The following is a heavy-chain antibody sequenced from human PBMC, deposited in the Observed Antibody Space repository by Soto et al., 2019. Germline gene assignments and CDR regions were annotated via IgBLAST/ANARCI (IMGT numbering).Heavy chain of an antibody. V-gene: IGHV1-2*06. CDR1: GYTFTGYY. D-gene: IGHD2-21*02. CDR2: INPNSGGT. CDR3: ARGSPLWVVHSGLTGGDHFDS. Sequence: QVQLVQSGAEVKKPGASVKVSCKASGYTFTGYYMYWVRQAPGQGLEWMGRINPNSGGTNYAQKFQGRVTMTRDTSISTAYMELSRLRSHDTAVYYCARGSPLWVVHSGLTGGDHFDSWGQGTLVTVPS. J-gene: IGHJ4*02.